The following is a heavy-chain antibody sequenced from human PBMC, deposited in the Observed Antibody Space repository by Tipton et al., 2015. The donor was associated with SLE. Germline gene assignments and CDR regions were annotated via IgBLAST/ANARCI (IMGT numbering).Heavy chain of an antibody. D-gene: IGHD4/OR15-4a*01. J-gene: IGHJ6*03. CDR1: GYSISSGYY. Sequence: LRLSCAVSGYSISSGYYWGWIRQPPGKGLEWIGSIYHSGSTYYNPSLKSRVTISVDTSKNQFSLRLSSVTAADTAVYYCARGAYYMDVWGKGTTVIVSS. CDR3: ARGAYYMDV. CDR2: IYHSGST. V-gene: IGHV4-38-2*01.